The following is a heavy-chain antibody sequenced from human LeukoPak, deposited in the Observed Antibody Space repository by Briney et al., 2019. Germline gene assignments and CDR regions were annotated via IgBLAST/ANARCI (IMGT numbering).Heavy chain of an antibody. CDR2: INPNSGGT. Sequence: ASVKVSCKASGYTFTGYYMHWVRQAPGQGLEWMGWINPNSGGTNYAQKFQGRVTMTRDTSISTAYMELSRLRSDDTAVYCCARGLEYSSSSGLGGGYWGQGTLVTVSS. V-gene: IGHV1-2*02. CDR1: GYTFTGYY. D-gene: IGHD6-6*01. J-gene: IGHJ4*02. CDR3: ARGLEYSSSSGLGGGY.